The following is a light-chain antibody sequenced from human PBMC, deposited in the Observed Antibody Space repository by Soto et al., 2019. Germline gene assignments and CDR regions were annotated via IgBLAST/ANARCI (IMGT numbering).Light chain of an antibody. Sequence: EIVLSQSPATLSLSPGERATLSCRASQSVSTYLAWYQQKPGQAPRLLIYGASTRATGIPARFSGSGSGTEFTLTISSLQSEDFAVYYCQQYGSSSRTFGQGTKVDIK. J-gene: IGKJ1*01. CDR2: GAS. CDR3: QQYGSSSRT. V-gene: IGKV3-15*01. CDR1: QSVSTY.